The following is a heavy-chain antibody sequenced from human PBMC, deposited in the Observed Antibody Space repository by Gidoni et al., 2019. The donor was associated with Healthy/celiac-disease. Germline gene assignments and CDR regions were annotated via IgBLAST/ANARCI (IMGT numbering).Heavy chain of an antibody. CDR1: GFTFSSYA. CDR3: AKDQHRSRYCSGGSCYNDAFDI. Sequence: EVQLLESGGGLVQPGGSLRLSCAASGFTFSSYAMSWFRQAPGKGLEWVSAISDSGGSTYYADSVKGRFTISRDNSKNTLYLQMNSLRAEDTAVYYCAKDQHRSRYCSGGSCYNDAFDIWGQGTMVTVSS. J-gene: IGHJ3*02. D-gene: IGHD2-15*01. CDR2: ISDSGGST. V-gene: IGHV3-23*01.